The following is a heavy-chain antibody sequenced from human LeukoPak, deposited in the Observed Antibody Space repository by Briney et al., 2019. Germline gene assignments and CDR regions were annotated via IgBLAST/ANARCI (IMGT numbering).Heavy chain of an antibody. J-gene: IGHJ5*02. CDR1: GFKLSSYM. CDR2: ISSTGSYI. V-gene: IGHV3-21*01. D-gene: IGHD1-1*01. CDR3: LRTAQSGPTGWFDP. Sequence: NPGGPLRLSCAASGFKLSSYMLNWVRQAPGKGLEWVSSISSTGSYIYYADSVKGRFTISRDNPGNVMYLQMDSLRAEDTAVYYCLRTAQSGPTGWFDPWGQGTLVTVSS.